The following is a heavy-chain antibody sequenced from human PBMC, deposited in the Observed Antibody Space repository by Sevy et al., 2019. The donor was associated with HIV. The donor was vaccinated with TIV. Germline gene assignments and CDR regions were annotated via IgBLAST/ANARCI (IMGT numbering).Heavy chain of an antibody. D-gene: IGHD2-21*01. CDR2: ISSSGGTI. CDR3: ARAGGDCYSKNECWFVS. CDR1: GFTFSAYS. J-gene: IGHJ5*01. Sequence: GGSLRLSCAASGFTFSAYSMNWVRQAPGKGLEWVSYISSSGGTIYDSDSVKGQFTISRDNAKSSLYLQMNGLGAEDTAVYYCARAGGDCYSKNECWFVSWGQGTLVTVSS. V-gene: IGHV3-48*01.